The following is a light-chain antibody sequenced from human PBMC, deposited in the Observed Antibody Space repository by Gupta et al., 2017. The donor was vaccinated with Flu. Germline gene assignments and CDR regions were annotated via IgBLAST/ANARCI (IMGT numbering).Light chain of an antibody. V-gene: IGKV4-1*01. CDR3: QQYYSTPLT. CDR1: QSVLYSSNNKNY. CDR2: WAS. Sequence: DIVMTQSPDSLAVSLGERATINCKSSQSVLYSSNNKNYLAWYQQKPGQPPKLLIYWASTRESGVPDRFSGSGSGTDFTLTISSLQAEDVAVYYCQQYYSTPLTFGVRPKV. J-gene: IGKJ4*01.